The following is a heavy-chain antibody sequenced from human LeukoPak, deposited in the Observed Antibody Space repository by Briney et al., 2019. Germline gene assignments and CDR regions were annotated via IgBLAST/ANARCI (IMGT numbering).Heavy chain of an antibody. V-gene: IGHV4-59*12. D-gene: IGHD5-18*01. J-gene: IGHJ5*02. Sequence: SETLSLTCTVSGGSISSDYWTWIRQPPGKGLEWIGYIYYSGTTNYNPSLKSRVTISVDTSKNQFSLQLNSVTPEDTAVYYCARALRQLWLFDPWGQGTLVTVSS. CDR3: ARALRQLWLFDP. CDR1: GGSISSDY. CDR2: IYYSGTT.